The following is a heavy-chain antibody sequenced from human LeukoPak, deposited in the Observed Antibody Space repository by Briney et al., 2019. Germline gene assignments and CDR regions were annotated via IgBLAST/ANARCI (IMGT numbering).Heavy chain of an antibody. V-gene: IGHV4-39*01. CDR3: ASPRYSSGRYPHRAFDI. J-gene: IGHJ3*02. D-gene: IGHD6-19*01. Sequence: SETLSLTCTVSGGSISSSSYYWGWIRQPPGKGLEWIGSIYYSGSTYYNPSPKSRVTISVDTSKNQFSLKLSSVTAADTAVYYCASPRYSSGRYPHRAFDIWGQGTMVTVSS. CDR1: GGSISSSSYY. CDR2: IYYSGST.